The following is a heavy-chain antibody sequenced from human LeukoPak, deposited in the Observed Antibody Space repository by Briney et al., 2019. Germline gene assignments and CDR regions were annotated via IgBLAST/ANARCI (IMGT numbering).Heavy chain of an antibody. CDR2: IYYSGST. Sequence: SQTLSLTCTVSGGSISSGDYYWSWIRQPPGKGLEWIGYIYYSGSTYYNPSLKSRVTISVDTSKNQFSLKLSSVTAADTAVYYCARNTYYCDSSGYKGPSYYYYYYMDVWGKGTTVTVSS. CDR3: ARNTYYCDSSGYKGPSYYYYYYMDV. V-gene: IGHV4-30-4*08. D-gene: IGHD3-22*01. CDR1: GGSISSGDYY. J-gene: IGHJ6*03.